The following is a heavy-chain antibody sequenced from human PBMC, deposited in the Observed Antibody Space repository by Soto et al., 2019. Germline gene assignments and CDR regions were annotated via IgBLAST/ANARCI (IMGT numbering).Heavy chain of an antibody. CDR1: GGTLSNFA. CDR3: ARARLYERAVPLFDY. D-gene: IGHD6-19*01. V-gene: IGHV1-69*04. CDR2: IIPILGIA. J-gene: IGHJ4*02. Sequence: ASVKVSCKASGGTLSNFAISWVRQAPGQGLEWMGRIIPILGIANYAQKFQGRVTITADKSTSTAYMELSSLRSEDTAVYYCARARLYERAVPLFDYWGQGTLVTVSS.